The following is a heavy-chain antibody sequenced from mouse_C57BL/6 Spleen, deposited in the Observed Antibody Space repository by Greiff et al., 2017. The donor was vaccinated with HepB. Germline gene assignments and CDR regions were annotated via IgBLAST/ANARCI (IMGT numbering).Heavy chain of an antibody. CDR2: IYPGDGDT. D-gene: IGHD1-1*01. Sequence: VKLVESGPELVKPGASVKISCKASGYAFSSSWMNWVKQRPGKGLEWIGRIYPGDGDTNYNGKFKGKATLTADKSSSTAYMQLSSLTSEDSAVYFCARITTVVATPFDYWGQGTTLTVSS. CDR3: ARITTVVATPFDY. V-gene: IGHV1-82*01. CDR1: GYAFSSSW. J-gene: IGHJ2*01.